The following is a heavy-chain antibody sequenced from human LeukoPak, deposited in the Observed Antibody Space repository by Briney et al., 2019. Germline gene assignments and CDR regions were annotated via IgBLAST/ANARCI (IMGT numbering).Heavy chain of an antibody. Sequence: PSETLSLTCTVSGVSFGSGDYFWSWIRQPPGKGLEWIGYIYFSGSTDSNPSLESRVTVSIDTSKNQFSLKLRSVTAADTAVYYCTRNASPGYWGQGLLVTVSS. J-gene: IGHJ4*02. V-gene: IGHV4-30-4*08. CDR3: TRNASPGY. CDR2: IYFSGST. CDR1: GVSFGSGDYF.